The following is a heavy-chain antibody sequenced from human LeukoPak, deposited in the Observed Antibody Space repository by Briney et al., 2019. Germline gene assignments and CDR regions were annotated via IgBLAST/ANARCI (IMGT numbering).Heavy chain of an antibody. CDR3: AKDPPYDFWSGIDY. D-gene: IGHD3-3*01. CDR2: IRYDGSNK. Sequence: TGGSLRLSCAASGFTFSSYGMHWVRQAPGKGLEWVAFIRYDGSNKYYADSVKGRFTISRDNSKNTLYLQMNSLRAEDTAVYYCAKDPPYDFWSGIDYRGQGTLVTVSS. CDR1: GFTFSSYG. J-gene: IGHJ4*02. V-gene: IGHV3-30*02.